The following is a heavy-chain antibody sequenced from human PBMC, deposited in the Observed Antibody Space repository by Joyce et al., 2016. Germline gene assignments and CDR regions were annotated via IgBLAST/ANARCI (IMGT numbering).Heavy chain of an antibody. D-gene: IGHD4-11*01. V-gene: IGHV4-34*01. CDR2: INHSGST. CDR3: ARGLSAFDYSNYAGYDY. CDR1: GGSFSGYY. Sequence: QVQLQQWGAGLLKPSETLSLTCAVYGGSFSGYYWSWIRQPPGKGLEWIGEINHSGSTNYSPSLEGRVTISVDTSKNQFSLRLSSVTAADTAVYYCARGLSAFDYSNYAGYDYWGQGTLVTVSS. J-gene: IGHJ4*02.